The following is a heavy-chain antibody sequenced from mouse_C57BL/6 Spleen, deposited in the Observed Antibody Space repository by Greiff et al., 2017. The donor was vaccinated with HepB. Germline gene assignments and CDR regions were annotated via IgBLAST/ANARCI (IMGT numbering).Heavy chain of an antibody. Sequence: QVQLQQSGAELVMPGASVKLSCKASGYTFTSYWMHWVKQRPGQGLEWIGEIDPSDSYTNYNQKFKGKSTLTVDKSSSTAYMQLSSLTSEDSAVYYCARYDGSSYYYAMDYWGQGTSVTVSS. CDR3: ARYDGSSYYYAMDY. CDR1: GYTFTSYW. V-gene: IGHV1-69*01. J-gene: IGHJ4*01. CDR2: IDPSDSYT. D-gene: IGHD1-1*01.